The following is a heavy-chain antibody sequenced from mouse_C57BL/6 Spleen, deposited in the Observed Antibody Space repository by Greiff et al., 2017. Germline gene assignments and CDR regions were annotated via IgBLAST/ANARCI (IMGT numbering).Heavy chain of an antibody. J-gene: IGHJ2*01. CDR1: GYTFTSYW. V-gene: IGHV1-52*01. CDR2: IDPSDSET. D-gene: IGHD2-4*01. CDR3: AREGDGDYRDFDY. Sequence: QVQLKQPGAELVRPGSSVTLSCKASGYTFTSYWMHWVKQRPIQGLEWIGNIDPSDSETHYNPKFKDKATLTVDKSSSTAYMQLSSLTSEDSAVYDCAREGDGDYRDFDYWGQGTTLTVSS.